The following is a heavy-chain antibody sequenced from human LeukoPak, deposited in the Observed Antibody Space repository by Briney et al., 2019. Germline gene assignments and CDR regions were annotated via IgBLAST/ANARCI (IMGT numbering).Heavy chain of an antibody. CDR2: ISSSGSTI. J-gene: IGHJ3*02. D-gene: IGHD2-2*01. CDR3: ARARLGYCSSTSCYLDAFDI. Sequence: GGSLRLSCAASGFTFSDYYMSWIRQAPGKGLEWVSYISSSGSTIYYADSVKGRSTISRDNAKNSLYLQMNSLRAEDTAVYYCARARLGYCSSTSCYLDAFDIWGQGTMVTVSS. CDR1: GFTFSDYY. V-gene: IGHV3-11*01.